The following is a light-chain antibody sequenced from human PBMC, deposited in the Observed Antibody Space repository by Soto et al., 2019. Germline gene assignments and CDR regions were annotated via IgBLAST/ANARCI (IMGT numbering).Light chain of an antibody. CDR1: SSDVGGYNY. CDR3: SSYTSSSTEVV. J-gene: IGLJ2*01. V-gene: IGLV2-14*01. CDR2: DVS. Sequence: QSALTQPASVSGSPGQSITISCTGTSSDVGGYNYVSWYQQHPGEAPKLMIYDVSNRPSGVSNRFSGSKSGNTASLTISGLQAEDEADYYCSSYTSSSTEVVFGGGTKLTVL.